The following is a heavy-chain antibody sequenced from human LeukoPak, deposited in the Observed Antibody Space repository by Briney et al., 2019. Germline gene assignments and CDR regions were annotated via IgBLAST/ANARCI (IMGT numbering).Heavy chain of an antibody. Sequence: ASVEVSCMASGYTFTSYGISWVRQAPGQGLEWMGWISAYNGNTNYAQKLQGRVTMTTDTSTSTAYMELRSLRSDDTAVYYCASTHGVVLWFYPWGQRTLVTFSS. D-gene: IGHD3-22*01. V-gene: IGHV1-18*01. CDR3: ASTHGVVLWFYP. J-gene: IGHJ5*02. CDR2: ISAYNGNT. CDR1: GYTFTSYG.